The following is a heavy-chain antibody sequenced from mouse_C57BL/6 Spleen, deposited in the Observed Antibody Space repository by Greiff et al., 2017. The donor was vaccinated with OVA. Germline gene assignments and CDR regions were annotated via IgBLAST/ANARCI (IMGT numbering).Heavy chain of an antibody. D-gene: IGHD2-1*01. Sequence: QVQLQQPGAELVKPGASVKMSCKASGYTFTSYWITWVKQRPGQGLEWIGDIYPGSGSTNYNEKFKSKATLTVDTSSSTAYMQLSSLTSEDSAVYYCARSHHGTPYYYAMDYWGQGTSVTVSS. CDR2: IYPGSGST. V-gene: IGHV1-55*01. CDR3: ARSHHGTPYYYAMDY. J-gene: IGHJ4*01. CDR1: GYTFTSYW.